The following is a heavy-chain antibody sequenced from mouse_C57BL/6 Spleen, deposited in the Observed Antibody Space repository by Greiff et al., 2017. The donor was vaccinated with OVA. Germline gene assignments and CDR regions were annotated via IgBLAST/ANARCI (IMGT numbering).Heavy chain of an antibody. V-gene: IGHV5-9-1*02. D-gene: IGHD2-1*01. CDR2: ISSGGDYI. J-gene: IGHJ4*01. CDR1: GFTFSSYA. Sequence: EVKVVESGEGLVKPGGSLKLSCAASGFTFSSYAMSWVRQTPEKRLEWVAYISSGGDYIYYADTVKGRFTISRDNARNTLYLQMSSLKSEDTAMYYCTRQLPDYYAMDYWGQGTSVTVSS. CDR3: TRQLPDYYAMDY.